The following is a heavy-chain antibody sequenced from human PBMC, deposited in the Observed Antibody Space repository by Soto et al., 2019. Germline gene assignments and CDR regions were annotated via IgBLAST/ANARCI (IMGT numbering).Heavy chain of an antibody. Sequence: QVQLVQSGAEVQKPGSSVKVSCKASGGTFSSYAISWVRQAPGQGLEWMGGIIPIFGTANYAQKCQGRVTITADESTSTAYMELSSLRSEDTAVYYCARSGVYCSSTSCYAGSYYYGMDVWGQGTTVTVSS. V-gene: IGHV1-69*01. CDR1: GGTFSSYA. CDR3: ARSGVYCSSTSCYAGSYYYGMDV. CDR2: IIPIFGTA. J-gene: IGHJ6*02. D-gene: IGHD2-2*01.